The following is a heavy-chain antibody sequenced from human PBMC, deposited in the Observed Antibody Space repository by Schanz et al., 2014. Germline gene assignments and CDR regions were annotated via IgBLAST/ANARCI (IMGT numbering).Heavy chain of an antibody. CDR1: GYTFTSYY. CDR2: INPSGGST. CDR3: ARDSEAAAGCDY. D-gene: IGHD6-13*01. V-gene: IGHV1-46*03. J-gene: IGHJ4*02. Sequence: QVQLVQSGAEVKKPGVSVKVSCKASGYTFTSYYMHWVRQAPGQGLEWMGIINPSGGSTSYAQKFQGRVTMTRDTSTSTVYMELSSLRSEDTAVYYCARDSEAAAGCDYWGQGTLVTVSS.